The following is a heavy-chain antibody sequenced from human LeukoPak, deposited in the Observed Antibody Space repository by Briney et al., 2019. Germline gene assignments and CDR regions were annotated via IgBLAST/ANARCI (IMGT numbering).Heavy chain of an antibody. CDR3: TTLSVVVVSTTGGTF. CDR2: IKSKTDGETT. V-gene: IGHV3-15*01. D-gene: IGHD2-15*01. CDR1: GFTFSRAW. J-gene: IGHJ4*02. Sequence: GGSLRLSCAASGFTFSRAWMNWVRRAPGKGLEWVGRIKSKTDGETTDFAAPVTGRFTISRDDSKNTLYLQMNSLKTEDTGVYYCTTLSVVVVSTTGGTFWGQGTLVTVSS.